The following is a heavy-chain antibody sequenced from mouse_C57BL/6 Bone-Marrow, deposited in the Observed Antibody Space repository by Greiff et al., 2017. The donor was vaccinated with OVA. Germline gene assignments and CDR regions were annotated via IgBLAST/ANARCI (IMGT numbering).Heavy chain of an antibody. J-gene: IGHJ3*01. CDR2: IWWDDDK. D-gene: IGHD2-2*01. V-gene: IGHV8-8*01. CDR1: GFSLSTFGMG. Sequence: ESGPGILQPSQTLSLTCSFSGFSLSTFGMGVGWIRQPSGKGLEWLAHIWWDDDKYYNPALKRRLTISKDTSKNQVFLKIANVDTADTATYYCARIGGGSTMVTTGRPRFAYWGQGTLVTVSA. CDR3: ARIGGGSTMVTTGRPRFAY.